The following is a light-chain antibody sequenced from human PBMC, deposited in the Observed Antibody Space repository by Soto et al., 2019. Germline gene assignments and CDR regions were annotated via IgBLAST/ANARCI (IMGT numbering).Light chain of an antibody. J-gene: IGLJ1*01. Sequence: QSALTQPASLSGSPGQSITISCTGTSSDVGGYNYVSWYQQHPGKAPKLMIYDVSNRPSGVSNRFSGSKSGNTASLTISGLQAEDEADYYCSSYTSSIFYVFGTGTKVTVL. CDR1: SSDVGGYNY. CDR2: DVS. CDR3: SSYTSSIFYV. V-gene: IGLV2-14*01.